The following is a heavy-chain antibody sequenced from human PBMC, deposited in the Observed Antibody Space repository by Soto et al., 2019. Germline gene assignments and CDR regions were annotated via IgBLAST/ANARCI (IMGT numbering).Heavy chain of an antibody. CDR3: ARVKGITGTKFDP. V-gene: IGHV4-34*01. J-gene: IGHJ5*02. CDR1: GGSFSGYY. CDR2: INHSGST. Sequence: SETLSLTCAVYGGSFSGYYWSWIRQPPGKGLEWIGEINHSGSTNYNPSLKSRVTISVDTSKNQFSLKLSSVTAADTAVYYCARVKGITGTKFDPWGQGTLVTVSS. D-gene: IGHD1-20*01.